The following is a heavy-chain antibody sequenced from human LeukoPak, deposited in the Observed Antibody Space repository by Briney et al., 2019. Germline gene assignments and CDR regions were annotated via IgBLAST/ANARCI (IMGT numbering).Heavy chain of an antibody. CDR1: GGTFSSYA. D-gene: IGHD5-18*01. CDR2: IIPIFGTA. J-gene: IGHJ4*02. CDR3: ARHDVDTAMVTDY. Sequence: SVKVSCKASGGTFSSYAISWVRQAPGQGLEWMGGIIPIFGTANYAQKFQGRVTITADESTSTAYMELSSLRSEDTAVYYCARHDVDTAMVTDYWGQGTLVTVSS. V-gene: IGHV1-69*13.